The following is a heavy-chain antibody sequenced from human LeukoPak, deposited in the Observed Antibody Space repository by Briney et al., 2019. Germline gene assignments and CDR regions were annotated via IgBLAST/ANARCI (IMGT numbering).Heavy chain of an antibody. CDR3: ARGIRAAPYYFDY. D-gene: IGHD6-6*01. Sequence: ASVKVSCKASGYTFTSYDINWVRQATGQGLEWMGWMNPNSGNTGYAQKFQGRVTITRNTSISTAYMELSSLRSEDTAVYYCARGIRAAPYYFDYWGQGTLVTVSS. V-gene: IGHV1-8*03. J-gene: IGHJ4*02. CDR2: MNPNSGNT. CDR1: GYTFTSYD.